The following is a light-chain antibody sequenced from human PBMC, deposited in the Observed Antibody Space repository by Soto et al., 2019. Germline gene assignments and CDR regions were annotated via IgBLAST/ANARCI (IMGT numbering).Light chain of an antibody. CDR1: QSVGSTY. CDR3: HQHGSSPFT. CDR2: GSS. Sequence: EIALTQSPGTLSLSPGERATLSCRASQSVGSTYFAWYQHKPGQAPRLLIYGSSFRATGIPDRFTGGGSGADFTLTISRLEPEDYAVYYCHQHGSSPFTFVRGTKLDI. V-gene: IGKV3-20*01. J-gene: IGKJ3*01.